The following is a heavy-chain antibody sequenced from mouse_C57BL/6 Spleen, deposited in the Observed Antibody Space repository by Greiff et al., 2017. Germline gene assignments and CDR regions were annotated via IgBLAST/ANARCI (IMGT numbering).Heavy chain of an antibody. CDR3: ANITTVVATD. D-gene: IGHD1-1*01. Sequence: QVQLQQPGAELVRPGSSVKLSCKASGYTFTSYWMDWVKQRPGQGLEWIGNIDPSDSETHYNQKFKDKATLTVDKSSSTAYMQLSSLTSEDSAVYCCANITTVVATDWGQGTTLTVSA. CDR2: IDPSDSET. J-gene: IGHJ2*01. CDR1: GYTFTSYW. V-gene: IGHV1-61*01.